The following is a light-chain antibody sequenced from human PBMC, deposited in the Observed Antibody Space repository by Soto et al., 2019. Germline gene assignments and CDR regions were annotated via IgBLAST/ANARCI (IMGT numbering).Light chain of an antibody. CDR3: QQYGSSLYT. Sequence: ETVWTQSPGTLSLSPGERATLSCRASQSVSSSYLAWYQQKPGQAPRLLIYGASIRATGIPDRFSGSGSGTDFTLTISRLEPEDFAVYYCQQYGSSLYTFGQGTKLEIK. CDR2: GAS. CDR1: QSVSSSY. V-gene: IGKV3-20*01. J-gene: IGKJ2*01.